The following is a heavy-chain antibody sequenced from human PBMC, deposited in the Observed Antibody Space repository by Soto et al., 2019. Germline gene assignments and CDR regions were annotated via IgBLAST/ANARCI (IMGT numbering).Heavy chain of an antibody. CDR3: ASRDPGTSVDY. CDR1: GGSFSSNNW. J-gene: IGHJ4*02. V-gene: IGHV4-4*02. D-gene: IGHD1-7*01. Sequence: SETLSLTCAVSGGSFSSNNWWTWVRQPPGQGLEWIGEIYRTGSTNYNPSLKSRVTISLDKSENQFSLKVTSLTAADTAVYYCASRDPGTSVDYWGQGTLVTVSS. CDR2: IYRTGST.